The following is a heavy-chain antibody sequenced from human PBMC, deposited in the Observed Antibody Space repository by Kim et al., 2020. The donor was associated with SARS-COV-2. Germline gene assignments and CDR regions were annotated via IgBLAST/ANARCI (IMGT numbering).Heavy chain of an antibody. CDR3: ARSIDGYSSGWYYFDY. CDR2: INPSGGST. CDR1: GYTFTSYY. J-gene: IGHJ4*02. Sequence: ASVKVSCKASGYTFTSYYMHWVRQAPGQGLEWMGIINPSGGSTSYAQKFQGRVTMTRDTSTSTVYMELSSLRSEDTAVYYCARSIDGYSSGWYYFDYWGQVPLVTVSS. V-gene: IGHV1-46*01. D-gene: IGHD6-19*01.